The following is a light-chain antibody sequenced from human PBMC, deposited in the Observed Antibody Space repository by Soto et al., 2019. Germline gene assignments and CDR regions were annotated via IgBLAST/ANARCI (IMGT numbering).Light chain of an antibody. CDR3: YSTDSSGNHRV. CDR2: EDN. CDR1: ALPKKY. V-gene: IGLV3-10*01. J-gene: IGLJ3*02. Sequence: SYELTQPPSVSVSPGQTARITCSGDALPKKYAYWYQQTSGQAPVLVIYEDNKRPSGIPERFSGSSSGTMATLTISGAQVEDEADYYCYSTDSSGNHRVFGGGTKLTVL.